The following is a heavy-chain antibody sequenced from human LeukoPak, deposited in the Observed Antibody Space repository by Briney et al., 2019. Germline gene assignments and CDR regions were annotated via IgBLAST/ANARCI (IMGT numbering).Heavy chain of an antibody. CDR1: GFTFSSYA. CDR2: ISGSGGST. J-gene: IGHJ4*02. V-gene: IGHV3-23*01. D-gene: IGHD3-22*01. CDR3: AKATTMIVVVQWDYFDY. Sequence: PGGSLRLSCAASGFTFSSYAMSWVRQAPGKGLEWVSAISGSGGSTYYADSVKGRFTISRDNSKNTLYLQMNSLRAEDTAVYYCAKATTMIVVVQWDYFDYWGQGTLVNVSS.